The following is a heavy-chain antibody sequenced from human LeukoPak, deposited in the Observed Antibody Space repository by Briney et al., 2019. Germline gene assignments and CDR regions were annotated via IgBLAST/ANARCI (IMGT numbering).Heavy chain of an antibody. CDR2: FDPEDGET. V-gene: IGHV1-24*01. CDR1: GYTLTELS. CDR3: ATEAKTYYYDSSGYYPYYFDY. J-gene: IGHJ4*02. Sequence: ASVKVSCKVSGYTLTELSMHWVRQAPGKGLEWMGGFDPEDGETIYAQKFQGRVTMTEDTSTDTAYMELSSLRSEDTAVYYCATEAKTYYYDSSGYYPYYFDYWGQGTLVTVSS. D-gene: IGHD3-22*01.